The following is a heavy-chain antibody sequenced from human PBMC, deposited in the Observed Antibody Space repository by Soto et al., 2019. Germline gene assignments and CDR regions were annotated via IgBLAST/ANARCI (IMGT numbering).Heavy chain of an antibody. V-gene: IGHV1-18*01. CDR3: ARDAPTYYYDSSGRQYFQH. CDR2: SSAYNGNT. J-gene: IGHJ1*01. D-gene: IGHD3-22*01. CDR1: GYTFISYG. Sequence: QVQLVQSGAEVKRPGASVKVSCKASGYTFISYGISWVRQAPGQGLEWMGWSSAYNGNTNTAQKFQGRVTMTTDTSTSTDYMELRSLRSDATAVYYCARDAPTYYYDSSGRQYFQHWGQGTLVTVSS.